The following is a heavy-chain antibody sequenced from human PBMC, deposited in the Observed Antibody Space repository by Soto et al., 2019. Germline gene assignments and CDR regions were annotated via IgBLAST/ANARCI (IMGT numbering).Heavy chain of an antibody. CDR1: GGSIRTGDYY. CDR3: ARDKITGLFDY. D-gene: IGHD2-8*02. J-gene: IGHJ4*02. V-gene: IGHV4-30-4*01. Sequence: TSETLSLTCTVSGGSIRTGDYYWSWIRQPPGKGLEWIGHIYYSGSTNYNPSLKSRVTISVDTSKNQFSLKLTSVTAADTAVYYCARDKITGLFDYWGQGTLVTVSS. CDR2: IYYSGST.